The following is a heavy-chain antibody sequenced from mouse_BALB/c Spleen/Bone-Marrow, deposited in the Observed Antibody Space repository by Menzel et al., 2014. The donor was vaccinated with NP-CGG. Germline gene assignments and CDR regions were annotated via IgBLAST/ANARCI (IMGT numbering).Heavy chain of an antibody. CDR2: ILPGSGST. CDR3: AREDIATVVEMDY. Sequence: VQLQQSGAELMKPGASVKISCKATGYTFSSYWIEWVKQRPGHSLEWIGEILPGSGSTNYNEKFKGKATFTADTSSNTAYMQLSSLTSEDSAVYYCAREDIATVVEMDYWGQGTSVTVSS. J-gene: IGHJ4*01. V-gene: IGHV1-9*01. CDR1: GYTFSSYW. D-gene: IGHD1-1*01.